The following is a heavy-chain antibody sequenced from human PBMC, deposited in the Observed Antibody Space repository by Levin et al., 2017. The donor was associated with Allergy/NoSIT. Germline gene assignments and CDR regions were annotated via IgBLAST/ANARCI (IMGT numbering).Heavy chain of an antibody. D-gene: IGHD2-15*01. Sequence: GGSLRLSCAASGFTFTNAWMSWVRQAPGKGLEWVGRIKKKTDGGTTIYAAPVKGRFTISRDDSKNMMFLQMNSLKIEDTAVYYCTTEEYCSSGSCYSVAFDIWGQGTMVTVSS. CDR2: IKKKTDGGTT. V-gene: IGHV3-15*01. CDR3: TTEEYCSSGSCYSVAFDI. J-gene: IGHJ3*02. CDR1: GFTFTNAW.